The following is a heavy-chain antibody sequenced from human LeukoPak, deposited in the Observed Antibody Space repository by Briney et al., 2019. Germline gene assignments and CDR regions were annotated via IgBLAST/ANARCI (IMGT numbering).Heavy chain of an antibody. CDR2: ISSSSSTI. Sequence: GGSLRLSCAASGFTFSSYNMNWVRQAPGKGLEWVAYISSSSSTIYYADSVTGRFTVSRDNAKNSLYLQMNSLRAEDTAVYYCARSRRFLEWLGAFDIWGQGTMVTVSS. J-gene: IGHJ3*02. CDR1: GFTFSSYN. D-gene: IGHD3-3*01. V-gene: IGHV3-48*04. CDR3: ARSRRFLEWLGAFDI.